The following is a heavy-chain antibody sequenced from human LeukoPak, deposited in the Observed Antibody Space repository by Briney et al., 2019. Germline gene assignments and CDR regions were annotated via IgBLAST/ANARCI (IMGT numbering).Heavy chain of an antibody. CDR3: AKDLIQLWHY. D-gene: IGHD5-18*01. J-gene: IGHJ4*02. CDR2: INPDGNKK. Sequence: AGRSLRLSCAVSGLTFSSSWMDWVRQAPGKGLEWVASINPDGNKKYSADSVKGRFTISRDNAENLLYLQMNSLRAEDTAVYYCAKDLIQLWHYWGQGTLVTVSS. CDR1: GLTFSSSW. V-gene: IGHV3-7*03.